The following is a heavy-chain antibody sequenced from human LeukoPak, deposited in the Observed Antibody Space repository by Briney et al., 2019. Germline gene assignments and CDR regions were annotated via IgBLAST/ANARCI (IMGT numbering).Heavy chain of an antibody. CDR1: GGSISSSNW. J-gene: IGHJ5*02. V-gene: IGHV4-4*02. CDR2: IYHSGST. CDR3: ASEKFGDDLGGWFDP. Sequence: SGTLSLTCAVSGGSISSSNWWSWVRPPPGKGLEWIGEIYHSGSTNYNPSLKSRVTISVDKSKNQFSLKLSSVTAADTAVYYCASEKFGDDLGGWFDPWGQGTLVTVSS. D-gene: IGHD3-10*01.